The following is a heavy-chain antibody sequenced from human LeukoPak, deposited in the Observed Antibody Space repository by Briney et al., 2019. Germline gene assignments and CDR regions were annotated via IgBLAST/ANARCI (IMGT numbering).Heavy chain of an antibody. J-gene: IGHJ4*02. CDR2: IIPIFGTA. CDR3: ARDGHGSGSYYFDY. V-gene: IGHV1-69*13. Sequence: ASVKVSCKASGGTFNSYAISWVRQAPGQGLEGMGGIIPIFGTANYAQKFRGRVTITADESTSTAYMELRSLRSEDTAVYYCARDGHGSGSYYFDYWGQGTLVTVSS. D-gene: IGHD3-10*01. CDR1: GGTFNSYA.